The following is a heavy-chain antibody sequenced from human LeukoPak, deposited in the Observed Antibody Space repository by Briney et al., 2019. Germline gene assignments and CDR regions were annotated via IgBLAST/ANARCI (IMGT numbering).Heavy chain of an antibody. CDR1: GFTFSSYG. CDR3: AKDPGDYSSGWYGSFDY. V-gene: IGHV3-30*18. Sequence: GRSLRLSCAASGFTFSSYGMHWVRQAPGKGLEWVAVISYDGSNKYYADSVKGRFTISRDNSKNTLYLQMNSLRAEDTAVYYCAKDPGDYSSGWYGSFDYWGQGTLVTVSS. J-gene: IGHJ4*02. CDR2: ISYDGSNK. D-gene: IGHD6-19*01.